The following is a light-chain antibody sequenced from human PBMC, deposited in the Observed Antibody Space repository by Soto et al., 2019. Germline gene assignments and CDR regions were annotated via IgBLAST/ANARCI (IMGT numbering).Light chain of an antibody. Sequence: QSVLTQPASVSGSPGQSITISCTGTSSDVGGYNYVSWYQQHPGKAPKLMIYDVSNRPSGVSNRFSGSKSGNTASLTISGRQAEDEADCYCSSYTSSTPGHVVFGGGTKVTVL. CDR3: SSYTSSTPGHVV. CDR2: DVS. CDR1: SSDVGGYNY. V-gene: IGLV2-14*01. J-gene: IGLJ2*01.